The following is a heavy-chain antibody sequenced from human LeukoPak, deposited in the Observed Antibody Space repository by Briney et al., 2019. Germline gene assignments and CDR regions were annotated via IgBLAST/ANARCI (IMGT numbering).Heavy chain of an antibody. V-gene: IGHV3-7*03. Sequence: GGSLRLSCAASGFMFSSNWMSWVRLAPGKGLEWVANIKEDGTETYYVDSVKGRFTISRDNAKNSLYLQMNSLRVEDTAVYYCAKAASSSWPSYYYGMDVWGQGTTVTDSS. D-gene: IGHD6-13*01. CDR1: GFMFSSNW. J-gene: IGHJ6*02. CDR2: IKEDGTET. CDR3: AKAASSSWPSYYYGMDV.